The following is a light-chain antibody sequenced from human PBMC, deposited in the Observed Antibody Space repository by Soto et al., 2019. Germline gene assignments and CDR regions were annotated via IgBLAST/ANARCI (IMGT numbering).Light chain of an antibody. V-gene: IGKV1-39*01. CDR1: QSISSY. CDR2: GAS. Sequence: DIQVTQSPSSLSASVGDRITITCRASQSISSYLNWYQHKLGKAPKLLISGASTLQSGVPSRFSGRGSGTDFTLTISSLQPEDFATYYCQQHYNTPTWTFGQGTKVEVK. J-gene: IGKJ1*01. CDR3: QQHYNTPTWT.